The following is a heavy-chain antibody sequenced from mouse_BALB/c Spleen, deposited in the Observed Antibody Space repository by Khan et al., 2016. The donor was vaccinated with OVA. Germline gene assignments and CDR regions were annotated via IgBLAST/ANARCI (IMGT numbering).Heavy chain of an antibody. CDR2: ISPGSAYT. J-gene: IGHJ2*01. CDR3: ARQGGYYGHNRYFDY. CDR1: GYTFSSYS. D-gene: IGHD1-1*01. Sequence: VQLVQSGAGLVRPGASVKLSCAASGYTFSSYSMPWVRQTPGKRLEWVGYISPGSAYTYYTQSFKGRFTISADKSYNTPYLQLSSLTSEDTAVYYCARQGGYYGHNRYFDYWGQGTTLTVSS. V-gene: IGHV5-12-1*01.